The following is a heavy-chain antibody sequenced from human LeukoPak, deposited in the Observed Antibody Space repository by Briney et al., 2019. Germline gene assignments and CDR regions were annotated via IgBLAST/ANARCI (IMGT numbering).Heavy chain of an antibody. V-gene: IGHV1-69*06. CDR1: GGTFSSYA. CDR2: IIPIFGTA. CDR3: ARDRGTVSSSWDYYYYYMDV. J-gene: IGHJ6*03. Sequence: GSSVKVSCKASGGTFSSYAISWVRQAPGQGLEWMGRIIPIFGTANYAQKFQGRVTITADKSTSTAYMELSSLRSEDTAVYYCARDRGTVSSSWDYYYYYMDVWGKGTTVTVSS. D-gene: IGHD1/OR15-1a*01.